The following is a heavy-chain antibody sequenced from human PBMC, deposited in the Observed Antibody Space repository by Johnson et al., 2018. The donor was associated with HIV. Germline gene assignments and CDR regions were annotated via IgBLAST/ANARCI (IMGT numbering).Heavy chain of an antibody. CDR2: ITWNGGRT. Sequence: VQLVESGGGVVQPGRSLRLSCAASGFTFSSYAMHWVRQAPGKGLEWVSGITWNGGRTGYADSVKGRFTISRDNSKNSLYLQMNSLRTEDTALYYCAAAGIDAFDIWGQGTMVTVSS. CDR1: GFTFSSYA. D-gene: IGHD6-13*01. J-gene: IGHJ3*02. V-gene: IGHV3-43*02. CDR3: AAAGIDAFDI.